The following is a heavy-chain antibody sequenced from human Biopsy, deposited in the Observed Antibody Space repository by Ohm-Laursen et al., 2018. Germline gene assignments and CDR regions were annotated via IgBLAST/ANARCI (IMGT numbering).Heavy chain of an antibody. D-gene: IGHD3-3*01. CDR3: ARELGDFWGGRQFDF. V-gene: IGHV1-2*02. CDR2: IDPKSGGT. CDR1: AYSFGDHR. J-gene: IGHJ5*01. Sequence: SVKVSCKASAYSFGDHRIHWVRQAPGQGLEWMGWIDPKSGGTNHAQKFQGRVTMTRDTPISTTYMELRRLTSDNTAVFYCARELGDFWGGRQFDFWGQGTLVTVSS.